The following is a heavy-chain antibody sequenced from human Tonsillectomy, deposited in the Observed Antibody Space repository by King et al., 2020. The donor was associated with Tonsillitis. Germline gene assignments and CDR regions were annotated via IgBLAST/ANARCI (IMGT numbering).Heavy chain of an antibody. CDR3: ARDYYGSGSYVFYY. Sequence: VQLVESGGGLVQPGGSLRLSCAASGFTFSTYSMNWVRQAPGKGLEWISYISSSSTIIYSADSVKGRFTISRDKAKKSLYLQMNSLRAEDTSVYYCARDYYGSGSYVFYYWGQGTLVTVSS. D-gene: IGHD3-10*01. J-gene: IGHJ4*02. CDR2: ISSSSTII. CDR1: GFTFSTYS. V-gene: IGHV3-48*01.